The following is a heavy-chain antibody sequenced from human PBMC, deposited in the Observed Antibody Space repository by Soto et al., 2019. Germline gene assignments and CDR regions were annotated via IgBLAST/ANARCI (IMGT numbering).Heavy chain of an antibody. J-gene: IGHJ4*02. D-gene: IGHD6-6*01. CDR3: ARKRQPVYFDY. CDR1: GYTFTYYT. CDR2: ISSGNGNT. Sequence: QVQLVQSGAEVKEPGASVKVSCKASGYTFTYYTIHWVRQAPGQGLEWMGSISSGNGNTKFSQKFQDRVTFTRDTSAGTAYMELGSLRSEDTAVYYCARKRQPVYFDYWGQGTLVTVSS. V-gene: IGHV1-3*01.